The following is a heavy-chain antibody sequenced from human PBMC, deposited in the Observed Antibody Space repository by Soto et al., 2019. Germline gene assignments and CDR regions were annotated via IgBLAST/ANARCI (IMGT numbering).Heavy chain of an antibody. CDR2: ISGSGGST. V-gene: IGHV3-23*01. J-gene: IGHJ4*02. CDR1: GFTFSSYA. CDR3: AKEPKIGDYFDY. Sequence: HPGGSLRLSCAASGFTFSSYAMSWVRQAPGKGLEWVSAISGSGGSTYHADSVKGRFTISRDNSKNTLYLQMNSLRAEDTAVYYCAKEPKIGDYFDYWGQGXLVTVYS.